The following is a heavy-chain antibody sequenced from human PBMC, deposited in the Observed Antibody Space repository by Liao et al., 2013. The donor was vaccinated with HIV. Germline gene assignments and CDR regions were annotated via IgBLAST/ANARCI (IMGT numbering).Heavy chain of an antibody. CDR1: GGSFSDYF. Sequence: QVQLQQWGAGLLKPSETLYLTCAVYGGSFSDYFWSWIRQTPEKGLEWIGEIHHTGTTNYNPSLKSPVTISIDTSKNQFSLNLTSVTAADTAVYFCARGPPTYEYWSGSLGAPYFDLWGHGNLVTVSS. CDR3: ARGPPTYEYWSGSLGAPYFDL. D-gene: IGHD3-3*01. J-gene: IGHJ4*01. V-gene: IGHV4-34*01. CDR2: IHHTGTT.